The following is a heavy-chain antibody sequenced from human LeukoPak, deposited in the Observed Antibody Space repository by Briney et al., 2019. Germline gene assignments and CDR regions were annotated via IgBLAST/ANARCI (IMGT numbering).Heavy chain of an antibody. J-gene: IGHJ4*02. V-gene: IGHV1-2*02. D-gene: IGHD3-22*01. CDR1: GYTFTGYY. CDR2: INPNSGGT. Sequence: GASVKVSCKASGYTFTGYYIHWVRQAPGQGLEWMGWINPNSGGTNYAQKFQGRVTMTRDTSISTAYMELSRLRSDDTAVYYCARVEYDSSGYSITHFDYWGQGTLVTVSS. CDR3: ARVEYDSSGYSITHFDY.